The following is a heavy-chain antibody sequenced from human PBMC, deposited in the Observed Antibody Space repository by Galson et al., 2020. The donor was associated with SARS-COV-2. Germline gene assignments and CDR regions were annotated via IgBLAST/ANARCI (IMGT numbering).Heavy chain of an antibody. J-gene: IGHJ3*02. D-gene: IGHD6-6*01. CDR3: ARSEYSTSYGPRIPVDI. Sequence: SETLSLTCTVSRGSIRTSSYSWAWLRQPPGKGLEWIGSFHYSGTTYDNQSLTSRVTISVDTSKNQFSLKLTPVTAADTAVYFCARSEYSTSYGPRIPVDIWGQGTMVTVSS. CDR1: RGSIRTSSYS. CDR2: FHYSGTT. V-gene: IGHV4-39*01.